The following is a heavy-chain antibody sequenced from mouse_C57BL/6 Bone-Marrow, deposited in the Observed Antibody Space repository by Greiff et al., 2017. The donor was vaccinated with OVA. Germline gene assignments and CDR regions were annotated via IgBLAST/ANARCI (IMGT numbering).Heavy chain of an antibody. V-gene: IGHV5-9*01. CDR2: ISGGGGNT. J-gene: IGHJ3*01. Sequence: EVKLMESGGGLVKPGGSLKLSCAASGFTFSSYTMSWVRQTPEKRLEWVATISGGGGNTYYPDSVKGRFTISRDNAKNTLYLQMSSLRSEDTALYYCARLLYYGSSWGFAYWGQGTLVTVSA. D-gene: IGHD1-1*01. CDR3: ARLLYYGSSWGFAY. CDR1: GFTFSSYT.